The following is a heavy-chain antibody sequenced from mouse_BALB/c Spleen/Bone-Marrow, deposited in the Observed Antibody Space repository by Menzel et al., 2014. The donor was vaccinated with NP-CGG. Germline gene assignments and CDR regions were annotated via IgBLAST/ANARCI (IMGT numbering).Heavy chain of an antibody. J-gene: IGHJ3*01. D-gene: IGHD3-3*01. CDR2: INPSNGGT. CDR3: IRSAGTGFAY. V-gene: IGHV1-53*01. Sequence: QVQLQQSGTELVKPGASVKLSCKASGYTFTSYYMFWVKQRPGQGLEWIGEINPSNGGTVFNEKFKSKVTLTVGKSSSTAYIQLSGLTSEDSAVYYCIRSAGTGFAYWGQGTLVTVS. CDR1: GYTFTSYY.